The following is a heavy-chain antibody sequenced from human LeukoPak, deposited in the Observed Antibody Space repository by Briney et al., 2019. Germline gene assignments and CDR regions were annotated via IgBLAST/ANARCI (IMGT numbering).Heavy chain of an antibody. V-gene: IGHV3-30*18. CDR3: AKDRGDYSNYESYYYYGMDV. CDR2: ISYDGSNK. CDR1: GFTFSSYG. J-gene: IGHJ6*02. Sequence: GGSLRLSCAASGFTFSSYGMHWVRQAPGKGLEWVAVISYDGSNKYYADSVKGRFTISRDNSKNTLYLQMNSLRAGDTAVYYCAKDRGDYSNYESYYYYGMDVWGQGTMVTVSS. D-gene: IGHD4-11*01.